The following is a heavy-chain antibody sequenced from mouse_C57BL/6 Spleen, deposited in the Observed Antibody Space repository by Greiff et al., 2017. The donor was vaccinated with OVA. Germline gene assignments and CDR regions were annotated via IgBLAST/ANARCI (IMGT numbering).Heavy chain of an antibody. Sequence: EVQRVESGGGLVKPGGSLKLSCAASGFTFSSYAMSWVRQTPEKRLEWVATISDGGSYTYYPANVKGRFPISRDNAKNNLYLQMSYLKSDDTAIDDCARDSGLGRWFAYWGQGTLVTVSA. CDR3: ARDSGLGRWFAY. CDR1: GFTFSSYA. CDR2: ISDGGSYT. V-gene: IGHV5-4*01. D-gene: IGHD4-1*01. J-gene: IGHJ3*01.